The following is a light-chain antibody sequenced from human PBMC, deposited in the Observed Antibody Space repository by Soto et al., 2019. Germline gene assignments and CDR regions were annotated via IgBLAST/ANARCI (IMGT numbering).Light chain of an antibody. CDR2: DAS. J-gene: IGKJ1*01. CDR3: QQYNSYSEWT. V-gene: IGKV1-5*01. CDR1: QTISSW. Sequence: DIQITQSPSTLSASVGDRVTITCRASQTISSWLAWYQQKPGKAPKLLIYDASSLESGVPSRFSGSGSGTEFTLTISSLQPDDFASYYCQQYNSYSEWTFGQGTKVEIK.